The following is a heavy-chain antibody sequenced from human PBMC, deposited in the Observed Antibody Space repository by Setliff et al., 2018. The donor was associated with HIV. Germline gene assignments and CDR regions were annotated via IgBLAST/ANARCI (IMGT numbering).Heavy chain of an antibody. Sequence: GESLKISCVASGLTLSSYAMNWVRQAPGKGLEWLSGISNTGSSTYYGDSVKGRFTISRDNSKNSLYLQMNSLRVEDTAVYYCARDYLYYNLYNGSPVYGMDVWGQGTTVTVSS. CDR2: ISNTGSST. CDR3: ARDYLYYNLYNGSPVYGMDV. D-gene: IGHD3-3*01. J-gene: IGHJ6*02. V-gene: IGHV3-48*03. CDR1: GLTLSSYA.